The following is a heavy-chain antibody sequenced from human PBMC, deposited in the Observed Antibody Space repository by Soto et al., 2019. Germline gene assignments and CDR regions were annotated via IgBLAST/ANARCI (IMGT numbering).Heavy chain of an antibody. J-gene: IGHJ5*02. Sequence: QVQLQESGPGLVKPSETLSLTCTVSGGAIHGYYWSWIRQPPGRGLEWIGYIYYNGNTYLKPHLKSRVTMSVDTSTYQFPPNLWSVTSTDTVVSYCARTLIVYFIGGTCSNWFDPWGQGTPVTVSS. CDR1: GGAIHGYY. CDR2: IYYNGNT. CDR3: ARTLIVYFIGGTCSNWFDP. D-gene: IGHD2-15*01. V-gene: IGHV4-59*08.